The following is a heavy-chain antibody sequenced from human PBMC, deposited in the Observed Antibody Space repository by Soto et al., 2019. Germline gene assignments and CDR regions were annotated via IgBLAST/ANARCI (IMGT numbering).Heavy chain of an antibody. J-gene: IGHJ5*02. CDR2: IYHSGST. CDR3: PRRILSGSYWYRSPFDH. V-gene: IGHV4-38-2*01. CDR1: GYSISSGYY. Sequence: SEPLSLTCAVSGYSISSGYYWGWHRQPPGKGLEWIGRIYHSGSTYYNPSHKSRVTISVDTPKNQFSLKLSAVTAADTAVYCWPRRILSGSYWYRSPFDHWGQGALVTVSS. D-gene: IGHD1-26*01.